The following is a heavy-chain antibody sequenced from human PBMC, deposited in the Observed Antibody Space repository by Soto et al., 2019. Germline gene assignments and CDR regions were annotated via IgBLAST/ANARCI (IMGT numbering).Heavy chain of an antibody. D-gene: IGHD3-10*01. J-gene: IGHJ4*02. V-gene: IGHV1-46*03. CDR1: GHIFTSYY. CDR3: SRVDPGETSPFDH. Sequence: GASVKVSCKASGHIFTSYYIHWVRQVPGQGLEWMGWINPFDGSRMFAQSFQGRVTMTRDTSTSTVYMEVSSLRSEDTAVYYCSRVDPGETSPFDHWGQGTLVTVSS. CDR2: INPFDGSR.